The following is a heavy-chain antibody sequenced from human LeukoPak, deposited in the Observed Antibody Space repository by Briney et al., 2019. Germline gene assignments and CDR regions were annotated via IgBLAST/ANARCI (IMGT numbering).Heavy chain of an antibody. J-gene: IGHJ3*02. Sequence: SVKVSCKASGGTFSSYAISWVRQAPGQGLEWMGGIIPIFGTANYAQKFEGRVTITADESTSTAYMELSSLRSEDTAVYYCARGRNGMGAAFEIWGQGTMVTVSS. V-gene: IGHV1-69*13. CDR1: GGTFSSYA. D-gene: IGHD3-16*01. CDR3: ARGRNGMGAAFEI. CDR2: IIPIFGTA.